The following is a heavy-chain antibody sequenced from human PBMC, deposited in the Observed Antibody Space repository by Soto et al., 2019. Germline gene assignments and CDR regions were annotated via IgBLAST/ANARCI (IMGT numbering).Heavy chain of an antibody. D-gene: IGHD6-6*01. J-gene: IGHJ6*02. Sequence: GGSLRLSCAASGFTFSSYGMYWVRQAPGKGLEWVAVISSDGSNKYYADSVKGRFTISRDNSKNTLYLQMNSLRAEDTAVYYCATVSTGSSSSYDYYYYGMDVWGQGTTVTVSS. V-gene: IGHV3-30*03. CDR2: ISSDGSNK. CDR3: ATVSTGSSSSYDYYYYGMDV. CDR1: GFTFSSYG.